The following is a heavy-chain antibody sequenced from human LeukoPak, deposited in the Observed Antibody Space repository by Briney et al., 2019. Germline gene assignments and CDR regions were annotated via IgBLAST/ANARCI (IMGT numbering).Heavy chain of an antibody. V-gene: IGHV1-18*04. CDR1: GYTFTGYY. CDR2: ISAYNGNT. J-gene: IGHJ6*02. Sequence: ASVKVSCKASGYTFTGYYMHWVRQAPGQGLEWMGWISAYNGNTNYAQKLQGRVTMTTDTSTSTAYMELRSLRSDDTAVYYCARDGRRHYYGMDVWGQGTTVTVSS. CDR3: ARDGRRHYYGMDV.